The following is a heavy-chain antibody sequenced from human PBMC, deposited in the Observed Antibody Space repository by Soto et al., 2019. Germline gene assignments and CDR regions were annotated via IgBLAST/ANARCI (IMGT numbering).Heavy chain of an antibody. D-gene: IGHD1-26*01. V-gene: IGHV4-59*01. CDR1: GGSISSYY. CDR3: ARRYGGNFDY. Sequence: SETLSLTCTVSGGSISSYYWSWIRQPPGKGLEWIGYVYYSGSTNYNPSLKSRVTISVDTSKNQSSLKVRSVTAADTAVYYCARRYGGNFDYWGQGTLVTVS. J-gene: IGHJ4*02. CDR2: VYYSGST.